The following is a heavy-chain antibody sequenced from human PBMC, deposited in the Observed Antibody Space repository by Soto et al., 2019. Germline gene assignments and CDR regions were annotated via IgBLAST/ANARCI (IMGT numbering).Heavy chain of an antibody. J-gene: IGHJ4*02. Sequence: GGSLRLSCAASGFSFSSYAMSWVRQAPGKGLEWVSAISGSGGSTYYADAVKGRFTISRDNSKNTLYLQMNSLRAEDTAVYYCASRRRVGRWELRCPYFDYWGQGTLVTVSS. CDR1: GFSFSSYA. V-gene: IGHV3-23*01. CDR3: ASRRRVGRWELRCPYFDY. D-gene: IGHD1-26*01. CDR2: ISGSGGST.